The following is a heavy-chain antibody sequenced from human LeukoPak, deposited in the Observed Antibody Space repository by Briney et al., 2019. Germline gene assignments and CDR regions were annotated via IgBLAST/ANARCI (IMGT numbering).Heavy chain of an antibody. V-gene: IGHV3-30*12. J-gene: IGHJ4*02. CDR2: ISYDGSHK. CDR1: GFTFSSYS. D-gene: IGHD4-11*01. Sequence: GGSLRLSCAASGFTFSSYSMHWVRQAPGKGLEWVAVISYDGSHKYYADSVKGRFTISRDNAKNSVYLQMNSLRADDTAVYYCAGRDSARNPWAYWGQGTLVTVST. CDR3: AGRDSARNPWAY.